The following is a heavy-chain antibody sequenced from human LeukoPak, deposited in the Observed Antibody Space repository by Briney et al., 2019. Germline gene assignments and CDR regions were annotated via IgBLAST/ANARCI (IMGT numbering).Heavy chain of an antibody. V-gene: IGHV3-30*03. J-gene: IGHJ4*02. CDR1: GFTFTTYG. CDR2: ISYDGSYK. CDR3: ARGDDGPQVLRCVY. D-gene: IGHD1-1*01. Sequence: PGGSLRLSCAASGFTFTTYGTHWVRQAPGKGLEWVAIISYDGSYKYYVDSVKGRFTISRDNSKNTLYLQMNSLRAEDTAVYYCARGDDGPQVLRCVYWGQGTLVTVSS.